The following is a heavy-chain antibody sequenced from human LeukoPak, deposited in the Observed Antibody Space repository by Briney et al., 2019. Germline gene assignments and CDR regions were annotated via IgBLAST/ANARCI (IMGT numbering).Heavy chain of an antibody. Sequence: SETLSLTCSVSGGXISSQYWSLIRQPPGKGLEWIGYMYYSGITKYSPSLKSRVTISVDTSKNQFSLRLTSVTAADTAVYYCARTSYHYNSGDYGWYFDYWGQGTLVTVSA. J-gene: IGHJ4*02. CDR1: GGXISSQY. D-gene: IGHD3-10*01. V-gene: IGHV4-59*11. CDR2: MYYSGIT. CDR3: ARTSYHYNSGDYGWYFDY.